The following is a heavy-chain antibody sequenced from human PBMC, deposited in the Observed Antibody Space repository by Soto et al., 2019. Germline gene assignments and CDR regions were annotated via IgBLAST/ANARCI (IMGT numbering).Heavy chain of an antibody. J-gene: IGHJ6*02. V-gene: IGHV1-18*01. Sequence: ASVKVSCKASGGTFSSYTISWVRQAPGQGLEWMGWISAYNGNTNYAQKLQGRVTMTTDTSTSTAYMELRSLRSDDTAVYYCARGTITIFGVVNYGMDVWGQGTTVTVSS. CDR3: ARGTITIFGVVNYGMDV. CDR1: GGTFSSYT. D-gene: IGHD3-3*01. CDR2: ISAYNGNT.